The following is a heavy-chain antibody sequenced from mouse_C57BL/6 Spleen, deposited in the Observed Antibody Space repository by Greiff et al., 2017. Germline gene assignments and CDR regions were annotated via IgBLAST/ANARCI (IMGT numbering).Heavy chain of an antibody. J-gene: IGHJ4*01. CDR1: GFSLTSYG. CDR2: IWSGGST. D-gene: IGHD4-1*01. CDR3: ARGGLTGNAMDY. Sequence: VKVVESGPGLVQPSQSLSITCTVSGFSLTSYGVHWVRQSPGKGLEWLGVIWSGGSTDYNAAFISRLSISKDNSKSQVFFKMNSLQADDTAIYYCARGGLTGNAMDYWGQGTSVTVSS. V-gene: IGHV2-2*01.